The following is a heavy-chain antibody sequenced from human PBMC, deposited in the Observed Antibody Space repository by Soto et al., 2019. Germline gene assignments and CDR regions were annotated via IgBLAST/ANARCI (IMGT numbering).Heavy chain of an antibody. V-gene: IGHV4-31*03. Sequence: QVQLQESGPGLVKPSQTLSLTCTVSGGSISSGGYYWSWIRQHPGKGLEWIGYIYYSGSTYYNPSLKSRVTISVDPSKNQFSRKLSSLTAADTAVYYCAREGGVTTVTTGWFVPWGQGTLVTVSS. CDR2: IYYSGST. D-gene: IGHD4-17*01. CDR3: AREGGVTTVTTGWFVP. CDR1: GGSISSGGYY. J-gene: IGHJ5*02.